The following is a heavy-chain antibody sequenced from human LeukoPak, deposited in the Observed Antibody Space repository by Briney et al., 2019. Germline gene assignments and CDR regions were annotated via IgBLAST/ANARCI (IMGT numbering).Heavy chain of an antibody. J-gene: IGHJ4*02. CDR3: ARAGVVVVPAASGTFDY. D-gene: IGHD2-2*01. V-gene: IGHV3-30*04. Sequence: PGGSLRLSCAASGFTFSSYAMHWVRQAPGKGLEWVAVISYDGSNKYYADSVKGRFTISRDNAKDTLYLQMNSLRAEDTAVYYCARAGVVVVPAASGTFDYWGQGTLVTVSS. CDR1: GFTFSSYA. CDR2: ISYDGSNK.